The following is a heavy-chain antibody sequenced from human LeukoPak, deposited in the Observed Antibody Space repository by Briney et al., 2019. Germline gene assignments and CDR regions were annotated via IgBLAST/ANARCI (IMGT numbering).Heavy chain of an antibody. CDR2: IIPIFGTA. D-gene: IGHD3-22*01. CDR3: ARGVHSSGHYYFDY. V-gene: IGHV1-69*13. CDR1: GYTFTSYA. J-gene: IGHJ4*02. Sequence: EASVKVSCKASGYTFTSYAMNWVRQAPGQGLEWMGGIIPIFGTANYAQKFQGRVTITADESTSTAYMELSSLRSEDTAVYYCARGVHSSGHYYFDYWGQGTLVTVSS.